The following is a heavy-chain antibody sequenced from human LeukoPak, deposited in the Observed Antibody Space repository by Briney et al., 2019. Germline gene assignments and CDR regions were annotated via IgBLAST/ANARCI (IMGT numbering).Heavy chain of an antibody. CDR1: GFTFDDYA. Sequence: PGGSLRLSCAASGFTFDDYAMHWVRQVPGKGPQWVSFISADGGGTYYADSVKGRFTISRDSSKNSLILQMNSLRSEDSALYYCAKDMQTVAGLSNYYYYAMAVWGQGTTVTVSS. D-gene: IGHD6-13*01. J-gene: IGHJ6*02. CDR3: AKDMQTVAGLSNYYYYAMAV. V-gene: IGHV3-43*02. CDR2: ISADGGGT.